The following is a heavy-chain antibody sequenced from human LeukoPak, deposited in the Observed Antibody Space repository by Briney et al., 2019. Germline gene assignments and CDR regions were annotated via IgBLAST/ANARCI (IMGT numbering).Heavy chain of an antibody. CDR2: IRSKAYGGTT. J-gene: IGHJ4*02. V-gene: IGHV3-49*03. CDR1: GFTFGDYA. D-gene: IGHD1-26*01. CDR3: TRDQWETRFPGHHYFDY. Sequence: GRSLRLSCTASGFTFGDYAMSWFRQAPGKGLEWVGFIRSKAYGGTTEYAASVKGRFTISRDDSKSIAYLQMNSLKTEGTAVYYCTRDQWETRFPGHHYFDYWGQGTLVTVSS.